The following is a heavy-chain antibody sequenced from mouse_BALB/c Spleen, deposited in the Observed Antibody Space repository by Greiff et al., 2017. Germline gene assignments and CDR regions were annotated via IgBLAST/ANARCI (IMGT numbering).Heavy chain of an antibody. D-gene: IGHD1-1*01. CDR3: ARDSSSYAMDY. V-gene: IGHV1S81*02. CDR2: INPSNGRT. Sequence: VQLQQPGAELVKPGASVKLSCKASGYTFTSYWMHWVKQRPGQGLEWIGEINPSNGRTNYNEKFKSKATLTVDKSSSTAYMQLSSLTSEDSAVYYCARDSSSYAMDYWGQGTSVTVSS. CDR1: GYTFTSYW. J-gene: IGHJ4*01.